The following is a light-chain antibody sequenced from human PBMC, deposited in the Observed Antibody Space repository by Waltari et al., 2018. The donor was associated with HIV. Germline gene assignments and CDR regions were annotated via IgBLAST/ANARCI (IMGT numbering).Light chain of an antibody. CDR2: GAS. V-gene: IGKV3-15*01. CDR1: QSVSSD. Sequence: EIVMTQSPAPLSVSPGERATLSCRASQSVSSDLAWYQQKPGQAPRPLIYGASTRATGIPARFSGSGSGTEFTLTISSLQSEDFAVYYCQQYNNWPPWTFGQGTKVEIK. CDR3: QQYNNWPPWT. J-gene: IGKJ1*01.